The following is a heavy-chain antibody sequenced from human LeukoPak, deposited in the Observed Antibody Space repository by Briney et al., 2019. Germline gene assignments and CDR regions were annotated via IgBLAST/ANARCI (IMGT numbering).Heavy chain of an antibody. Sequence: SETLSLTCAVYGESLSGYSWTWIRQPPGKGLEWIGEIDHSGSTNYNASLTSRVIISADTSQNQFSLKLTSVTVADTAVYYCARVYVTVVRGRWFDPWGQGTLVTVSS. CDR3: ARVYVTVVRGRWFDP. CDR1: GESLSGYS. D-gene: IGHD3-10*01. V-gene: IGHV4-34*01. CDR2: IDHSGST. J-gene: IGHJ5*02.